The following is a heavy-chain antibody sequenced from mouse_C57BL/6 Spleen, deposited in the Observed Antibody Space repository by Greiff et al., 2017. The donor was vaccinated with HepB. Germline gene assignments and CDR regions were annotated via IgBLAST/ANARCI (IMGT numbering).Heavy chain of an antibody. V-gene: IGHV1-7*01. CDR2: INPSSGYT. CDR1: GYTFTSYW. D-gene: IGHD2-1*01. J-gene: IGHJ3*01. CDR3: APIYYGNYVFAY. Sequence: QVHLKQSGAELAKPGASVKLSCKASGYTFTSYWMHWVKQRPGQGLEWIGYINPSSGYTKYNQKFKDKATLTADKSSSTAYMQLSSLTYEDSAVYYCAPIYYGNYVFAYWGQGTLVTVSA.